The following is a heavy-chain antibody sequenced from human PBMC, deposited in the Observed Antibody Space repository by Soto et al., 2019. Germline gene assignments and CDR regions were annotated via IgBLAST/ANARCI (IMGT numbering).Heavy chain of an antibody. J-gene: IGHJ4*02. CDR3: ARGEIAAAGTGFDY. CDR2: MNPNSGNT. V-gene: IGHV1-8*01. CDR1: GYTFTSYD. Sequence: GASVRVSCKASGYTFTSYDIDWVRQATGQGLEWMGWMNPNSGNTGYAQKFQGRVTMTRNTSISTAYMELSSLRSEDTAVYYCARGEIAAAGTGFDYWGQGTLVTVSS. D-gene: IGHD6-13*01.